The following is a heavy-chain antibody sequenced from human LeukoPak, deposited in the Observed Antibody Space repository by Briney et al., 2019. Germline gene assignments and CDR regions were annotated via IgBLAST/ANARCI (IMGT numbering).Heavy chain of an antibody. CDR3: ARLPYSNNWPECFQH. CDR1: GFTFSSYA. V-gene: IGHV3-30-3*01. D-gene: IGHD6-13*01. J-gene: IGHJ1*01. CDR2: LSYDGSIK. Sequence: PGGSLRLSCAASGFTFSSYAMHWVRQAPGKGLEWVADLSYDGSIKYYADSVKGRFTISRDNSKNTLYLQMNSLRAEDTAVYYCARLPYSNNWPECFQHWGQGTLVTVSS.